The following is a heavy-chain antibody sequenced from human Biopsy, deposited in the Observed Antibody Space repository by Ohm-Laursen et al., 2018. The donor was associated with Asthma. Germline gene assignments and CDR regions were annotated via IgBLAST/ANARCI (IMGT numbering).Heavy chain of an antibody. V-gene: IGHV4-34*01. CDR3: ARAAITGIRGWFDP. D-gene: IGHD1-20*01. J-gene: IGHJ5*02. CDR2: IDQSGYT. CDR1: GFTFTDY. Sequence: LRLSCAASGFTFTDYWNWIRQPPGKGLEWIGEIDQSGYTNYNPSLKSRVTISADTSKNQFHLNLSSVTAADTAVYFCARAAITGIRGWFDPWGQGTQVTVSS.